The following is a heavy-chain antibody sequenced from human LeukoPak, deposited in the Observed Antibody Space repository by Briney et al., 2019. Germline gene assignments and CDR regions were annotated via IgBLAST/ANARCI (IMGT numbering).Heavy chain of an antibody. D-gene: IGHD2-2*01. CDR2: IYPGDSDT. CDR3: ARRLPYQLPHAFDI. J-gene: IGHJ3*02. CDR1: GYSFTSYW. V-gene: IGHV5-51*01. Sequence: GASLQISCKGSGYSFTSYWIGWVRPMPGKGLEWMGIIYPGDSDTRYSPSFQGQVTISADKSISTAYLQWSSLKASDTAMYYCARRLPYQLPHAFDIWGQGTMVTVSS.